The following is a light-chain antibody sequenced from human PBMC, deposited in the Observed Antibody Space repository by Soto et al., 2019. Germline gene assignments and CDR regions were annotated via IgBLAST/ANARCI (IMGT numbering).Light chain of an antibody. CDR2: NIR. J-gene: IGLJ2*01. CDR1: SGDVDTYKY. V-gene: IGLV2-14*03. CDR3: SAYTGSGAVI. Sequence: QSALTQPASVSGSPGQSITISCTGTSGDVDTYKYVSWYQQHPGKAPKLIIYNIRGRPSGVSSRFSGSQSGYTASLTISGLRAEDEADYFCSAYTGSGAVIFGGGTQLTVL.